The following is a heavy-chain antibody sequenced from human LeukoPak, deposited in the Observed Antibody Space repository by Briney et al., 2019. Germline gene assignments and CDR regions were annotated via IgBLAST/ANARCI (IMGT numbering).Heavy chain of an antibody. CDR3: ARGYSDYPYFFDY. V-gene: IGHV4-30-2*01. CDR1: GGSISSGTYS. J-gene: IGHJ4*02. CDR2: IFHSGNT. Sequence: TSQTLSLTCAVSGGSISSGTYSWNWIRQPPGEGLEWIGYIFHSGNTYYNPSPKSRVTISVDRSKTQFSLKLSSVTAADTAVYYCARGYSDYPYFFDYWGQGSLVTVSS. D-gene: IGHD5-12*01.